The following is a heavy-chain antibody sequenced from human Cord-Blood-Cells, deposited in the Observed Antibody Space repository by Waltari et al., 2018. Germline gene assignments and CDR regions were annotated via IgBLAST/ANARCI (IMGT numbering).Heavy chain of an antibody. Sequence: EVQLVESGGGLVQPGGSLSLSCAASGFTVSSNYMSWVRQAPGKGLGWVSVIDSGGSTYDADSVKGRVTISRHNSKNTRYLQMNSLRAEDTAVYYCARDELTGDRGRGDWGQGTLVTVSS. D-gene: IGHD7-27*01. J-gene: IGHJ4*02. CDR1: GFTVSSNY. CDR2: IDSGGST. CDR3: ARDELTGDRGRGD. V-gene: IGHV3-53*04.